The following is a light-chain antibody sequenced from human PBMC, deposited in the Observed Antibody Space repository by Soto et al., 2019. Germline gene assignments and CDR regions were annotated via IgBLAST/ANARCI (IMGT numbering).Light chain of an antibody. J-gene: IGKJ1*01. CDR1: QNVESNY. CDR2: GVS. CDR3: QQYGSLSWT. Sequence: EIVLTQAPGTLSLSPGARPTLSCRLSQNVESNYLAWYQQKPGQAPRIIIFGVSGRDTGIPDRFSGSGSGTEFTLTISRLEPEDFAVYYCQQYGSLSWTFGQGTKVDIK. V-gene: IGKV3-20*01.